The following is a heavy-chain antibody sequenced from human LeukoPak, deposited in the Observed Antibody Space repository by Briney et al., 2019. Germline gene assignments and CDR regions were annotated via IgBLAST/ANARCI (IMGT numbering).Heavy chain of an antibody. D-gene: IGHD3-16*01. Sequence: PGGSLRLSCVASGFTFSSYAINWVRQAPGKGLEWVSGINWNGGSTGYADSVKGRFTISRDNAKNSLYLQMNSLRAEDTALYYCARAVYLGGYSWGQGTLVTVSS. CDR2: INWNGGST. CDR1: GFTFSSYA. J-gene: IGHJ4*02. CDR3: ARAVYLGGYS. V-gene: IGHV3-20*04.